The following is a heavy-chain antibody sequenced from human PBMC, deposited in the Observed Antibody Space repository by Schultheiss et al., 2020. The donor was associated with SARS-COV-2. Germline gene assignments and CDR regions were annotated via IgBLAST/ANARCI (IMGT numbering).Heavy chain of an antibody. CDR3: ARGDTRSSLCY. V-gene: IGHV3-33*08. J-gene: IGHJ4*02. Sequence: GGSLRLSCAASGFTFRRFAMHWVRQAPGKGLEWVAVTWYDGNNQYYGDSVKGRFTISRDNSKNTLYLQMNSLRAEDTAVYYCARGDTRSSLCYWGQGTLVTVSS. CDR1: GFTFRRFA. D-gene: IGHD6-6*01. CDR2: TWYDGNNQ.